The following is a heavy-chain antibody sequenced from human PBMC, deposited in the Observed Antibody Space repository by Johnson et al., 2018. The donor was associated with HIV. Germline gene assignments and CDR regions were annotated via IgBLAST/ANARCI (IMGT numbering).Heavy chain of an antibody. J-gene: IGHJ3*02. Sequence: VQLVESGGGLVQPGGSLRLSCAASGFTFDDYGMSWARHAPGKGLEWVSGINWNGGSTGYADSVKGRFTISRDNSKNTLYLQMNSLRAEDTAVYYCARTPMEQWLAHDIWGQGTMVTVSS. D-gene: IGHD6-19*01. CDR1: GFTFDDYG. CDR2: INWNGGST. V-gene: IGHV3-20*04. CDR3: ARTPMEQWLAHDI.